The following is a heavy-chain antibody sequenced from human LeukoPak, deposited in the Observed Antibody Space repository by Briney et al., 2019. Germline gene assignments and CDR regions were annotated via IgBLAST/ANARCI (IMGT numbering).Heavy chain of an antibody. Sequence: ASVKVSCKASGYTFTGYYMHWVRQAPGQGLEWMGWINPNSGGTNYAQKFQGRVTMTRDTSISTAYMELSRLRSDDTAVYYCARDLEYYYDSSGYLLDYWGQGTLVTVSS. V-gene: IGHV1-2*02. CDR1: GYTFTGYY. CDR3: ARDLEYYYDSSGYLLDY. J-gene: IGHJ4*02. D-gene: IGHD3-22*01. CDR2: INPNSGGT.